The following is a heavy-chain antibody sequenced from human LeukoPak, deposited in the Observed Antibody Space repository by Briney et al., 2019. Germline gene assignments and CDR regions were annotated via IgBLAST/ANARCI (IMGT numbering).Heavy chain of an antibody. CDR2: INPNSGGT. CDR1: GYTFTGYY. J-gene: IGHJ6*03. V-gene: IGHV1-2*02. CDR3: ARVPSGSSSSNYYYYMDV. Sequence: ASVKVSCKASGYTFTGYYMHWVRQAPGQGLEWMGWINPNSGGTNYAQKFQGRVTMTRDTSISTAYMELSRLRSDDTAVYYCARVPSGSSSSNYYYYMDVWGKGTTVTVSS. D-gene: IGHD6-6*01.